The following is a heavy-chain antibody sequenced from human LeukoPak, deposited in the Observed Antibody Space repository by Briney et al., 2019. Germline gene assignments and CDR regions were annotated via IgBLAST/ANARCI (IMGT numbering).Heavy chain of an antibody. CDR2: MNPNSGNT. D-gene: IGHD1-26*01. CDR1: GYTFTSYD. CDR3: ARGSGIPSWFDP. J-gene: IGHJ5*02. V-gene: IGHV1-8*01. Sequence: ASVKVSCKASGYTFTSYDINWVQQATGQGLEWMGWMNPNSGNTGYAQKFQSRVTITRNTSISTAYMELSSLRSEDTAVYYCARGSGIPSWFDPWGRGTLVTVSS.